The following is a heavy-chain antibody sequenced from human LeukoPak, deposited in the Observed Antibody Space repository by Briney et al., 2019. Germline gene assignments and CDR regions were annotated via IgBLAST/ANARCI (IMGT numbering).Heavy chain of an antibody. V-gene: IGHV3-7*01. J-gene: IGHJ5*02. D-gene: IGHD3-10*01. CDR3: AKRYGSGSSLTNWFDP. CDR1: GFTFSSYW. CDR2: IKQDGSEK. Sequence: GGSLRLSCAASGFTFSSYWMSWVRQAPGKGLEWVANIKQDGSEKYYADSVKGRFTISRDNSKNTLYLQMNSLRAEDTAVYYCAKRYGSGSSLTNWFDPWGQGTLVTVSS.